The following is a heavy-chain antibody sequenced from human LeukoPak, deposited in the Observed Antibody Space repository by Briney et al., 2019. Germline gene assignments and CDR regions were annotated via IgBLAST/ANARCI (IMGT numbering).Heavy chain of an antibody. V-gene: IGHV1-18*01. CDR3: ARLGSDCGGGNCY. D-gene: IGHD2-15*01. CDR2: INTYNGNT. J-gene: IGHJ4*02. CDR1: GFTFTTFG. Sequence: APVKLSCKASGFTFTTFGITWVRQAPGQGLEWMGGINTYNGNTNYAQTLQGRVTMTTDTSTSTAYMELRSLTSDDTAVYYCARLGSDCGGGNCYWGEGTLVTVS.